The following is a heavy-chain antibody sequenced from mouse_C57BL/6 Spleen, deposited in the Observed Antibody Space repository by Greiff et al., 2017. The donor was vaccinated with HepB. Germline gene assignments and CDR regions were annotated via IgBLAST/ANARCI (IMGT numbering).Heavy chain of an antibody. Sequence: VQLQQSGAELVKPGASVKISCKASGYAFSSYWMNWVKQRPGKGLEWIGQIYPGDGDTNYNGKFKGKATLTADKSSSTAYMQLSSLTSEDSAVYFCARWGLPYAMDYWGQGTSVTVSS. J-gene: IGHJ4*01. CDR1: GYAFSSYW. D-gene: IGHD3-3*01. V-gene: IGHV1-80*01. CDR2: IYPGDGDT. CDR3: ARWGLPYAMDY.